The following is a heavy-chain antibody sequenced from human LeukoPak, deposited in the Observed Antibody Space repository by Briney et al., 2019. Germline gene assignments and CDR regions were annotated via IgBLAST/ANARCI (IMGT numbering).Heavy chain of an antibody. CDR3: ARDCSGGSCYDY. CDR1: GGSISSGGYS. J-gene: IGHJ4*02. CDR2: IYHSGST. Sequence: SETLSLTCTVSGGSISSGGYSWSWIRQPPGKGLEWIGYIYHSGSTYYNPSLKSRVTISVDRSKSRFSLKLSSVTAADTAVYYCARDCSGGSCYDYWGQGTLVTVSS. V-gene: IGHV4-30-2*01. D-gene: IGHD2-15*01.